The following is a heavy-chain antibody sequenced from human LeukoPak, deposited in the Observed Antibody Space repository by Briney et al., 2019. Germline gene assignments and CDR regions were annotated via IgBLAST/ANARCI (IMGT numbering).Heavy chain of an antibody. Sequence: SETLSLTCTVSGGSISSYYWSWIRQPAGKGLEWIGRIYTSGSTNYNPSLKSRVTISVDTSKNQFSLKLSSVTAADTAVYYCARSRRNYGSGSYTIDYWGQGTLVTVSS. CDR1: GGSISSYY. J-gene: IGHJ4*02. CDR2: IYTSGST. V-gene: IGHV4-4*07. D-gene: IGHD3-10*01. CDR3: ARSRRNYGSGSYTIDY.